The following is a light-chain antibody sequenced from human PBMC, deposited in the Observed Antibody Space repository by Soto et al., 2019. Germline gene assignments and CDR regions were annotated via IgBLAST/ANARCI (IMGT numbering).Light chain of an antibody. V-gene: IGKV1-39*01. CDR1: KSLDSY. CDR2: AAS. J-gene: IGKJ1*01. CDR3: QQSYTTPWT. Sequence: DIQMTQSLSSLSASVGDRVTITCRSSKSLDSYLNWYQQKPGKAPQVLIFAASSLQTGVPSRFSGSGTGTDFTLTISSLQPEDFATYYCQQSYTTPWTFGQGTKVEIK.